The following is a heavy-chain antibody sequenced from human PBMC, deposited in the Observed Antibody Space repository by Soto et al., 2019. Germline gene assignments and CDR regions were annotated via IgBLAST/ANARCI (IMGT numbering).Heavy chain of an antibody. CDR2: ISGSGGST. J-gene: IGHJ4*02. CDR3: AGGPVAGPLPSLSFDY. CDR1: GFTFSSYA. V-gene: IGHV3-23*01. D-gene: IGHD6-19*01. Sequence: GGSLRLSCAASGFTFSSYAMSWVRQAPGKGLEWVSAISGSGGSTYYADSVKGRFTISRDNSKNTLYLQMNSLRAEDTAVYYCAGGPVAGPLPSLSFDYWGQGTLVTVSS.